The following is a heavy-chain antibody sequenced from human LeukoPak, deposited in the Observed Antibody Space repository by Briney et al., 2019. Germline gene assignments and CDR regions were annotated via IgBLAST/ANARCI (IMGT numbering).Heavy chain of an antibody. J-gene: IGHJ4*02. CDR1: EFTFSAFG. CDR3: TTDTWYSAGH. CDR2: IWYNGSRK. Sequence: GRSLRLSCTASEFTFSAFGMHWVRQAPGKGLEWVAVIWYNGSRKYYADSVKGRFTISRDNAKNSLFLQMNSLRAEDTAIYYCTTDTWYSAGHWGQGTLVTVSS. V-gene: IGHV3-33*03. D-gene: IGHD2-15*01.